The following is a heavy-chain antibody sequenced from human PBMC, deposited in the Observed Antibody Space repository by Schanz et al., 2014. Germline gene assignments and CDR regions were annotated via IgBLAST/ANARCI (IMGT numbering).Heavy chain of an antibody. Sequence: QVQLVQSGAEMKKPGASVKVSCKASGYTFTGYYMHWVRQAPGQGLEWMGWINPSGGSTTYAQKFQGRVTMTRDTSTSTAYMELRSLRSDDTAVYYCARVQDDILTGSEYYYGMDVWGQGTTVTVSS. CDR1: GYTFTGYY. D-gene: IGHD3-9*01. CDR2: INPSGGST. V-gene: IGHV1-46*01. CDR3: ARVQDDILTGSEYYYGMDV. J-gene: IGHJ6*02.